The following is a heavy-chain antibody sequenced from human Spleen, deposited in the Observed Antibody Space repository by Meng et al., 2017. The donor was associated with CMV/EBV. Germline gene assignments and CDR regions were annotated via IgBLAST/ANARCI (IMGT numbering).Heavy chain of an antibody. D-gene: IGHD2-2*01. CDR1: GLTFSSYG. CDR3: ARSHIVVVPAARYYYYYGMDV. Sequence: GESLKISCAASGLTFSSYGMHWVRQAPGKGLEWVANIKQDGSEKYYVDSVKGRFTISRDNAKNSLYLQMNSLRAEDTAVYYCARSHIVVVPAARYYYYYGMDVWGQGTTVTVSS. CDR2: IKQDGSEK. J-gene: IGHJ6*02. V-gene: IGHV3-7*01.